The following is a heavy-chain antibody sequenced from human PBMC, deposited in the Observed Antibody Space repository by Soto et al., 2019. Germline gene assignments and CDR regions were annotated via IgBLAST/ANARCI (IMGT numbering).Heavy chain of an antibody. CDR2: INAGNGNT. V-gene: IGHV1-3*01. Sequence: GASVKVSCKASGYTFTSYAMHWVRQAPGQRLEWMGWINAGNGNTKYSQKFQGRVTITRDTSASTAYMELSSLRSEDTAVYYCARGPVGGYYDSSGYLTNFDYWGQGTLVTVSS. J-gene: IGHJ4*02. D-gene: IGHD3-22*01. CDR1: GYTFTSYA. CDR3: ARGPVGGYYDSSGYLTNFDY.